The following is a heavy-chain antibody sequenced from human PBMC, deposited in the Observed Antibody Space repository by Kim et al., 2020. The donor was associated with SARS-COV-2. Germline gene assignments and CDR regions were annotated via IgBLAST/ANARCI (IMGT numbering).Heavy chain of an antibody. J-gene: IGHJ6*02. CDR3: ARGPELQLLFYYYYAMDV. CDR1: GGSFSGYS. Sequence: SETLSLTCAVYGGSFSGYSWTWICQPPGKGLEWMGEINHSGSTKYNQSLKSRVTISVDTSTNQFSLKLSPVTAAATAVYYCARGPELQLLFYYYYAMDVWGQGTTVTVSS. D-gene: IGHD1-26*01. CDR2: INHSGST. V-gene: IGHV4-34*01.